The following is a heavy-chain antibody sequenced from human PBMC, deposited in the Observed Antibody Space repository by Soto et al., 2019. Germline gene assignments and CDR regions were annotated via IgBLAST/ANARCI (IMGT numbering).Heavy chain of an antibody. V-gene: IGHV3-30-3*01. J-gene: IGHJ6*02. D-gene: IGHD7-27*01. Sequence: QVQVVESGGGVVQPGRSLRLSCAASGFTFSNYAMHWVRQAPGKGLEWVAVISYDGSNNYNAESVKGRFTISRDKSKNTLYLQMNSLRAEDTAVYYCARGTGEYYYYYGLDVWGQGTTVTVSS. CDR1: GFTFSNYA. CDR2: ISYDGSNN. CDR3: ARGTGEYYYYYGLDV.